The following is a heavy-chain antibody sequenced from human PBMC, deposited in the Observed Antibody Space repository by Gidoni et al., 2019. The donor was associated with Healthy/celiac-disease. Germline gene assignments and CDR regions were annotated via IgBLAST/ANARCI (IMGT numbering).Heavy chain of an antibody. V-gene: IGHV3-33*01. Sequence: QVQLVESGGGVVQPGRSLRLSCAASGFTFRSYGMHWVRQAPGKGLEWLAVIWYDGSNKYYAYSVKGRFTISRDNSKNTLYLQMNSLRAEDTAVYYCARETTVTTADAFDIWGQGTMVTVSS. J-gene: IGHJ3*02. CDR3: ARETTVTTADAFDI. CDR2: IWYDGSNK. D-gene: IGHD4-17*01. CDR1: GFTFRSYG.